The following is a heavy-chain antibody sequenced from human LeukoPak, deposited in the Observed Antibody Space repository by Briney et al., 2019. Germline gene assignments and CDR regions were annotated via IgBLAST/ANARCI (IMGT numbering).Heavy chain of an antibody. CDR3: AGDSSARPLEY. J-gene: IGHJ4*02. CDR2: TYYNSKWYN. Sequence: SQTLSLTCAISGDSVSSNSAAWYWIRQSPSRGLEWLGRTYYNSKWYNDYAVSVKSRITINPDTSKNQFSLHLNSVTPEDTAVYYRAGDSSARPLEYWGQGTLVTVSS. CDR1: GDSVSSNSAA. V-gene: IGHV6-1*01. D-gene: IGHD6-6*01.